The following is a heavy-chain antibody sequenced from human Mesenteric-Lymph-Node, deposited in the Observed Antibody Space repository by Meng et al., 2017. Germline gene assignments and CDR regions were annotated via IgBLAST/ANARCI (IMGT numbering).Heavy chain of an antibody. CDR1: GYTLTELS. CDR2: FDPEDGET. Sequence: ASVKVSCKVSGYTLTELSMHWVRQAPGKGLEWMGGFDPEDGETIYAQKFQGRVTMTEDTSTDTAYMELSSLRSEDTAVYYCATAITVIESWSFSFDYWGQGTLVTVSS. CDR3: ATAITVIESWSFSFDY. D-gene: IGHD3-22*01. V-gene: IGHV1-24*01. J-gene: IGHJ4*02.